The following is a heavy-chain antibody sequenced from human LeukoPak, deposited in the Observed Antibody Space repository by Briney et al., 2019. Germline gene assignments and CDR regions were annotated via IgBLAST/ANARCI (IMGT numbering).Heavy chain of an antibody. V-gene: IGHV3-30*18. Sequence: GGSLRLSCAASGFTFSSYGMHWVRQAPGKGLEWVAVISYDGSNKYYADSVKGRFTISRDNSKNTLYLQMNSLRAEDTAVYYCAKARITIFGVGGILDYWGQGTLVTVSS. J-gene: IGHJ4*02. CDR3: AKARITIFGVGGILDY. CDR1: GFTFSSYG. CDR2: ISYDGSNK. D-gene: IGHD3-3*01.